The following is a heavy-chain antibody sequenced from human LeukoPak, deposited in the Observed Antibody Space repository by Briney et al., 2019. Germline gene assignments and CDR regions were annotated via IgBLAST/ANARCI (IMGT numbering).Heavy chain of an antibody. Sequence: GGSLRLSCAASAASGFTFSSFIMNWVRQAPGKGLEWVSYISNGNSPIYYADSVKGRFTISRDNAKNSLYLQMYSLRVEDTAVYYCARGFPARRGAFDIWGQGTKVTVSS. CDR1: GFTFSSFI. CDR3: ARGFPARRGAFDI. J-gene: IGHJ3*02. V-gene: IGHV3-48*01. D-gene: IGHD6-6*01. CDR2: ISNGNSPI.